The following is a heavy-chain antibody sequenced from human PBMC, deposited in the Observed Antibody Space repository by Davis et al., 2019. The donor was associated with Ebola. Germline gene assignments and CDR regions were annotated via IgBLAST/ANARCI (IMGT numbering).Heavy chain of an antibody. CDR3: ARLLNGYFSFDP. D-gene: IGHD5-24*01. J-gene: IGHJ5*02. Sequence: MPSETLSLTCAVSGDSVSSRNWWSWVRQPPGKGLEWIGEIYHGGITNYNPSLKSRVTISVDMSKNQFSLRLTSVTAADTAMYYCARLLNGYFSFDPWGQGTLVTVSS. CDR2: IYHGGIT. V-gene: IGHV4-4*02. CDR1: GDSVSSRNW.